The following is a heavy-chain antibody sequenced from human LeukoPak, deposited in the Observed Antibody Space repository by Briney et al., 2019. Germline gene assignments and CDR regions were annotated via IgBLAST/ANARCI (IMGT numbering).Heavy chain of an antibody. Sequence: PGGSLRLSCAASGFTFSSYAMSWVRQAPGKGLEWVSAISGSGGSTNYNPSLKSRVTISVDTSKNQFSLKLSSVTAADTAVYYCARLVVAATLVQWLNWFDPWGQGTLVTVSS. J-gene: IGHJ5*02. CDR3: ARLVVAATLVQWLNWFDP. CDR2: ISGSGGST. V-gene: IGHV3-23*02. CDR1: GFTFSSYA. D-gene: IGHD2-15*01.